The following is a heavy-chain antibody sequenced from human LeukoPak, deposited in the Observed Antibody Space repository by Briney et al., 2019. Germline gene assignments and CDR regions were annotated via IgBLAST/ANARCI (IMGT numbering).Heavy chain of an antibody. CDR3: ARDLGYCSGGSCQGAFDI. V-gene: IGHV4-34*01. Sequence: PSETLSLTCAVYGGSFSGYYWSWIRQPPGKGLEWIGEINHSGSTNYNPSLKSRVTISVDTSKNQFSLKLSSVTAADTAVYCCARDLGYCSGGSCQGAFDIWGQGTMVTVSS. D-gene: IGHD2-15*01. J-gene: IGHJ3*02. CDR1: GGSFSGYY. CDR2: INHSGST.